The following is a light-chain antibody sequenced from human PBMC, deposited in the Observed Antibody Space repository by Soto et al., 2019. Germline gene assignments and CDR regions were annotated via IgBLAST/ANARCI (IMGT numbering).Light chain of an antibody. CDR2: EAS. CDR3: CSYAGSDTMI. V-gene: IGLV2-23*01. CDR1: SSDFGSYNL. Sequence: QSALTQPASVSGSPGQSITSSCTGTSSDFGSYNLVSWFQQHPGEAPKLIIYEASRRPSGVSNRFSASKSGNTASLTISGLHSEDEAEYYCCSYAGSDTMIFGGGTKLTVL. J-gene: IGLJ2*01.